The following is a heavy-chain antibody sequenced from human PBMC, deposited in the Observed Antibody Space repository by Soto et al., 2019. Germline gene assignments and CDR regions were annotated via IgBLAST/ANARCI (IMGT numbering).Heavy chain of an antibody. CDR3: ARVEWMEVDAESRYFDY. D-gene: IGHD3-3*01. V-gene: IGHV1-18*01. J-gene: IGHJ4*02. Sequence: QVQLVQSGAEVKKPGASVKVSCKASGYTFTSYGISWVRQAPGQGLEWMGWISAYNGNTNYAQKLQGRVTVTKDTSTSTAYMELRSPRSDGTAVYYCARVEWMEVDAESRYFDYWGQGPLVTVSS. CDR1: GYTFTSYG. CDR2: ISAYNGNT.